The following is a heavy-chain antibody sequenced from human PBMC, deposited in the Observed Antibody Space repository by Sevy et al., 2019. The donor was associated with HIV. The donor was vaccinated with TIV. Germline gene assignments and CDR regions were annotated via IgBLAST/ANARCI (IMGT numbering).Heavy chain of an antibody. V-gene: IGHV4-59*01. Sequence: SETLSLTCTVSGGSISSYYWSWIRQPPGKGLEWIGYIYYSGSTNYNPSLKSRVTISVDTSKNQFSLKLSSVTAADTAVYYCGRGLVLSGMDVWGQGTTVTVS. CDR2: IYYSGST. D-gene: IGHD1-7*01. J-gene: IGHJ6*02. CDR3: GRGLVLSGMDV. CDR1: GGSISSYY.